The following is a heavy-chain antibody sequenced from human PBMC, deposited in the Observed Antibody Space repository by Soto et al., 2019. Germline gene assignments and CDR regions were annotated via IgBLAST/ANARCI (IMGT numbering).Heavy chain of an antibody. D-gene: IGHD5-12*01. Sequence: GGSLRLSCAASGFTFSSYGMHWVRQAPGKGLEWVAVISYDGSNKYYAESVKGRFTISRDNSKNTLYLQMNSLRAEDTAVYYCAQNSGYVPLPECWGQGTLVTVSS. V-gene: IGHV3-30*03. CDR2: ISYDGSNK. J-gene: IGHJ4*02. CDR1: GFTFSSYG. CDR3: AQNSGYVPLPEC.